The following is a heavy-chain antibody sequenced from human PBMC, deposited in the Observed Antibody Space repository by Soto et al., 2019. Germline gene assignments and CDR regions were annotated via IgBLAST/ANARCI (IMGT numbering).Heavy chain of an antibody. V-gene: IGHV3-74*01. Sequence: EVQLVESGGGLVQPGGSLRLSCAASGFIFNSYWMHWVRQAPGKGLVWVSRINTDESSRSYADSVKGRFTISRDNAKKPLYLQMSSLRAEDTAVYFCARDRVPQLGYYGMDVWGQGTTVTVSS. CDR3: ARDRVPQLGYYGMDV. J-gene: IGHJ6*02. CDR1: GFIFNSYW. D-gene: IGHD2-2*01. CDR2: INTDESSR.